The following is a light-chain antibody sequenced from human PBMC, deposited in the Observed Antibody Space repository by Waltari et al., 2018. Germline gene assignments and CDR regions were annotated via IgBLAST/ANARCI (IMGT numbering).Light chain of an antibody. CDR2: EVS. CDR3: SSYTTSSAPGV. J-gene: IGLJ1*01. V-gene: IGLV2-14*01. CDR1: ASDVGAYDF. Sequence: QSALTQPASVSGSPGQSITLSCSGTASDVGAYDFVPWYQQHPGKAPHLIIYEVSNRPSGISNRFSASKSGNTASLTISGLQAEDEADYYCSSYTTSSAPGVFGTGTRVTVL.